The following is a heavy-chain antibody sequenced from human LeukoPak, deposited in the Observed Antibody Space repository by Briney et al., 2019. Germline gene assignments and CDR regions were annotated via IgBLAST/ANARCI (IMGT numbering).Heavy chain of an antibody. CDR1: RFTVSDYA. Sequence: GGSLRLSCAASRFTVSDYAMTWVRQAPGKGLEWVSSISASGLMTYYADSVKGRFTVSRDNSKNSLYLQMNSLTAADTAVYYCAKDRSIGTYYTFDHWGQGTLVTVSS. CDR3: AKDRSIGTYYTFDH. V-gene: IGHV3-23*01. CDR2: ISASGLMT. D-gene: IGHD1-1*01. J-gene: IGHJ4*02.